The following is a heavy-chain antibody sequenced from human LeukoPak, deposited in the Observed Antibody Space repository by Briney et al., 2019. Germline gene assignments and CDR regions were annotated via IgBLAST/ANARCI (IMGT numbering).Heavy chain of an antibody. D-gene: IGHD3-10*01. Sequence: GGSLRLSCAASGFTFSNYWMSWVRQAPGKGLEWVANIKQDGSEKCYVDSVKGRFTISRDNARNSLHLQMNSLRAEDTAVYYCASGVHYFDYWGQGTLVTVSS. CDR2: IKQDGSEK. CDR3: ASGVHYFDY. CDR1: GFTFSNYW. V-gene: IGHV3-7*01. J-gene: IGHJ4*02.